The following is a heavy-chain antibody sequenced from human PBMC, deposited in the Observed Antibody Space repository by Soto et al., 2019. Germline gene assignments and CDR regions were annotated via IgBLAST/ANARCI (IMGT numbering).Heavy chain of an antibody. CDR1: GATFSSYA. J-gene: IGHJ4*02. V-gene: IGHV1-69*14. Sequence: QVQLMQSGAEVRQPASSVNVSCKTSGATFSSYAITWVRQAPGQGLEWMGGIVPTVDTSTYAQKFQGRVTITADKFTNTVYMELRSLRSDDTAVYYCVSVVAIPGYPDNWGQATLVTVSS. CDR3: VSVVAIPGYPDN. CDR2: IVPTVDTS. D-gene: IGHD5-12*01.